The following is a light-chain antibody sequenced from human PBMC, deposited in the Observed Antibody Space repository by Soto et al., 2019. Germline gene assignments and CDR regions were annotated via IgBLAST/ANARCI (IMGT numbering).Light chain of an antibody. CDR1: SSDVGSYNL. Sequence: QSALTQPASVSGSPGQSITISCTGTSSDVGSYNLVSWYQRYPGKAPKLMISEGSKRPSGVSNRFSCSKSGNTASLTISGLQAEDEADYYCCSYADPSTLIFGGGTKVTVL. CDR2: EGS. V-gene: IGLV2-23*01. CDR3: CSYADPSTLI. J-gene: IGLJ2*01.